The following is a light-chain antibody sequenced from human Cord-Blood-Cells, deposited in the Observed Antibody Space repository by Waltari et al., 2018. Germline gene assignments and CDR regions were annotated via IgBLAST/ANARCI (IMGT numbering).Light chain of an antibody. J-gene: IGKJ5*01. CDR3: QQYGSSPII. CDR1: HSVSSSY. Sequence: ENVLTQSPGTLPLFRVDRATVSCRASHSVSSSYLAWYQQKPGQAPRLLIYGASSRATGIPDRFSGSGSGTDFTLTISRLEPEDFAVYYCQQYGSSPIIFGQGTRLEIK. V-gene: IGKV3-20*01. CDR2: GAS.